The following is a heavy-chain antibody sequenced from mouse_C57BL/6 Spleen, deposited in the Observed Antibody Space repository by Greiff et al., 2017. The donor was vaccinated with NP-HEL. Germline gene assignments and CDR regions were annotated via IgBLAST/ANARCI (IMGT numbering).Heavy chain of an antibody. D-gene: IGHD4-1*01. CDR1: GFTFSDYY. Sequence: EVKLVESEGGLVQPGSSMKLSCTASGFTFSDYYMAWVRQVPEKGLEWVANINYDGSSTYYLDSLKSRFIISRDNAKNILYLQMSSLKSEDTATYYCARENWDPYYFDYWGQGTTLTVSS. CDR2: INYDGSST. V-gene: IGHV5-16*01. J-gene: IGHJ2*01. CDR3: ARENWDPYYFDY.